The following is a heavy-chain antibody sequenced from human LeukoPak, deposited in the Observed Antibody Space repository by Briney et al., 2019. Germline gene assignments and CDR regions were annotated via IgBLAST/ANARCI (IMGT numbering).Heavy chain of an antibody. J-gene: IGHJ4*02. Sequence: PGGSLRLSCAASGFTFSNYGMSWVRQAPGTGLEWVSAISGSGDNTYYADSVKGRFTISRDNSKITVYLQMNSLRAEDTAVYFCAKDLPRAGTLAGYYFDYWGQGTLVTVSS. CDR3: AKDLPRAGTLAGYYFDY. CDR2: ISGSGDNT. V-gene: IGHV3-23*01. CDR1: GFTFSNYG. D-gene: IGHD1-1*01.